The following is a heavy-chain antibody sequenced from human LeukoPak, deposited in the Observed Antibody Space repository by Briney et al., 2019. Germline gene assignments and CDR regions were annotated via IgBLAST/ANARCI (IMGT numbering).Heavy chain of an antibody. Sequence: GGSLRLSCAASGFTFSNAWMSWVRQAPGKGLEWVGRIKSKTDGGTTDYAAPVKGRFTISRDDSKNTLYLQMNSLKTEDTAVYYCTTDSGSYPDFYYFDYWGQGTLVTVSS. V-gene: IGHV3-15*01. D-gene: IGHD1-26*01. J-gene: IGHJ4*02. CDR2: IKSKTDGGTT. CDR1: GFTFSNAW. CDR3: TTDSGSYPDFYYFDY.